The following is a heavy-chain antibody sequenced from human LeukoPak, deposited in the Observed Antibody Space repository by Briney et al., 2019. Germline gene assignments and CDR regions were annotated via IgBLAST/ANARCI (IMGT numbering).Heavy chain of an antibody. CDR3: AREGDFWSGYYLDY. V-gene: IGHV1-2*06. Sequence: ASVKVSCKASGYTFTGYYMHWVRQAPGQGLEWMGRINPNSGGTNYAQKLQGRVTMTTDTSTSTAYMELRSLRSDDTAVYYCAREGDFWSGYYLDYWGQGTLVTVSS. CDR1: GYTFTGYY. J-gene: IGHJ4*02. D-gene: IGHD3-3*01. CDR2: INPNSGGT.